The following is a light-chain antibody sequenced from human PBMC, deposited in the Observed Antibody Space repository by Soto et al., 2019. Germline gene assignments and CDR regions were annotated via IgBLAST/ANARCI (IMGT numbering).Light chain of an antibody. V-gene: IGLV2-14*02. CDR2: EVN. CDR1: NNDVGGYKL. CDR3: SSYTSSSTYV. Sequence: QSVLTQPASVSGSPGQSITISCTGTNNDVGGYKLVSWYQHHPGKAPKLLIYEVNNRPSGVSDRFSGSKSGNVASLTISWLQAEDEADYYCSSYTSSSTYVFGTGTKLTVL. J-gene: IGLJ1*01.